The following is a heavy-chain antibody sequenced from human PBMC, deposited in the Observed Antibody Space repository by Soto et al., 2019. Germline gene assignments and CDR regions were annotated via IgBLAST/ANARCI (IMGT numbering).Heavy chain of an antibody. J-gene: IGHJ5*02. Sequence: PWETLSLTCTVSGGSISSGGYYWSWIRQHPGKGLEWIGYIYYSGSTYYNPSLKSRVTISVDTCNTQFSLKLSSVTAADTAVYYCARLSSGSRTPPVIWFEPWAQGTLVDVSS. CDR1: GGSISSGGYY. D-gene: IGHD3-10*01. CDR3: ARLSSGSRTPPVIWFEP. CDR2: IYYSGST. V-gene: IGHV4-31*03.